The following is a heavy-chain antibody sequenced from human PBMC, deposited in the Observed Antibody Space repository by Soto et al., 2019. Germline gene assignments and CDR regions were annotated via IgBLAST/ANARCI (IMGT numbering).Heavy chain of an antibody. J-gene: IGHJ4*02. V-gene: IGHV3-23*01. Sequence: PGGSLRLSCAASGFTFSSYAMSWVRQAPGKGLEWVSAISGSGGSTYYADSVKGRFTISRDNSKNTLYLQMNSLRAEDTAVYYCARSDCSSTSCSYYDFWGGYPQFDYWGQGTLVTVSS. CDR3: ARSDCSSTSCSYYDFWGGYPQFDY. D-gene: IGHD3-3*01. CDR2: ISGSGGST. CDR1: GFTFSSYA.